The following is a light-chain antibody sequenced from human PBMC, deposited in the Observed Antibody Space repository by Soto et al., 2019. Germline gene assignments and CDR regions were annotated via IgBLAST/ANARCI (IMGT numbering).Light chain of an antibody. CDR3: QQRSNWPVT. CDR2: DAS. V-gene: IGKV3-11*01. Sequence: EIVLTQSPATLSLSPGERATLSCRASQSVSSYLAWYQQKPGQAPRFLIYDASNRATGIPARFSGSGSGTDFTLTLSSPEPEDAAVYYCQQRSNWPVTFGQGTKLEIK. J-gene: IGKJ2*01. CDR1: QSVSSY.